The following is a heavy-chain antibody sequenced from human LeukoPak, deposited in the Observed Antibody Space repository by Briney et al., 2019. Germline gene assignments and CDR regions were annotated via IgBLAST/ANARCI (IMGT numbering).Heavy chain of an antibody. J-gene: IGHJ4*02. V-gene: IGHV1-46*01. CDR1: GYTFTSYY. CDR3: ARDSEMATNSPVGY. Sequence: ASVKVSCKASGYTFTSYYMHWVRQAPGQGLEWLGIINPSGGRTSYAQKFQGRVTMSRDMSTSTVYMALSSVRSEDTAVYYCARDSEMATNSPVGYWGQGTLVTVSS. D-gene: IGHD5-24*01. CDR2: INPSGGRT.